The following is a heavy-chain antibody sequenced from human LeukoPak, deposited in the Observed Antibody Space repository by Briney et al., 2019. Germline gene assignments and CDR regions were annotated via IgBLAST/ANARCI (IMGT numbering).Heavy chain of an antibody. V-gene: IGHV3-7*01. CDR1: GFTFSTYW. CDR2: INQYGSET. CDR3: ARDNSTDY. D-gene: IGHD1-1*01. J-gene: IGHJ4*02. Sequence: PGGSLRLSCAASGFTFSTYWMSWVRQAPGKGLEWVANINQYGSETYYVDSVKGRFTISRDNAKNSLYLQMNSLRAEDTAVYYCARDNSTDYWGQGTLVTVSS.